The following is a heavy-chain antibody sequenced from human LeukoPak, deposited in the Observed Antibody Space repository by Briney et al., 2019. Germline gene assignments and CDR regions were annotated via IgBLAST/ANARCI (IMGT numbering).Heavy chain of an antibody. CDR1: GGSISSYY. CDR3: ARDPGYSFPDY. J-gene: IGHJ4*02. CDR2: IYYSGST. D-gene: IGHD5-18*01. V-gene: IGHV4-59*01. Sequence: PSETLSLTCTVSGGSISSYYWSWIRQPPGKGLEWIGYIYYSGSTNYNPSLKSRVTISVDTSKNQFSLKLRSVTAADTAVYYCARDPGYSFPDYWGQGTLVTVSS.